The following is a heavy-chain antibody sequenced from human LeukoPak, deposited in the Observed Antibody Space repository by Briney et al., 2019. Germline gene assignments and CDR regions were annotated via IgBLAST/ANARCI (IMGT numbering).Heavy chain of an antibody. V-gene: IGHV3-30*14. J-gene: IGHJ4*02. Sequence: GGSLRLSCAASGFTFSSYAMHWVRQAPGKGLEWVAMISNDGSNKYKGDSVKGRFTISRDNSKNTLYLQMNSLRAEDTAVYYCARGPSGYHNTGGQGTLVTVSS. CDR3: ARGPSGYHNT. D-gene: IGHD5-12*01. CDR1: GFTFSSYA. CDR2: ISNDGSNK.